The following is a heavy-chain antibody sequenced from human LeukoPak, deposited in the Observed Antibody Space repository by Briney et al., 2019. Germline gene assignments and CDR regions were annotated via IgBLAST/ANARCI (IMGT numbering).Heavy chain of an antibody. D-gene: IGHD6-19*01. J-gene: IGHJ4*02. CDR1: GGSTSSHF. CDR3: TKATKWLAFDD. V-gene: IGHV4-59*11. CDR2: IYTGGTT. Sequence: SETLSLTCTVFGGSTSSHFWSWIRQPPGKGLEWIGNIYTGGTTNYNPSLKSGVTISIDTSKNQLSLHLASVTAADTAVYYCTKATKWLAFDDWGRGTLVTVSS.